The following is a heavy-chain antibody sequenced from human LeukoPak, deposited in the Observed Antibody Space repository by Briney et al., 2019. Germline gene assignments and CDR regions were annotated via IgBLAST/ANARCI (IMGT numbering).Heavy chain of an antibody. D-gene: IGHD6-13*01. J-gene: IGHJ6*02. V-gene: IGHV3-66*01. CDR2: IYSGGST. CDR1: GFTVSSNY. CDR3: ARAGYSSSWYPGVYYYYGMDV. Sequence: PGGSLRLSCAASGFTVSSNYMSWVRQAPGKGLEWVSVIYSGGSTYYADSVKGRFTISRDNSKNTLYLQMNSLRAEDTAVYYCARAGYSSSWYPGVYYYYGMDVWGQGTTVTVSS.